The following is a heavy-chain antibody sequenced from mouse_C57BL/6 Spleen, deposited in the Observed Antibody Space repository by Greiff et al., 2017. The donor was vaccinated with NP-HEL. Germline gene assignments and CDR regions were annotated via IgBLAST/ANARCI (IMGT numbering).Heavy chain of an antibody. CDR1: GYTFTSYW. V-gene: IGHV1-64*01. D-gene: IGHD2-4*01. CDR2: IHPNSGST. CDR3: AREGNDYDGAWFAY. Sequence: VQLQQSGAELVKPGASVKLSCKASGYTFTSYWMHWVKQRPGQGLEWIGMIHPNSGSTNYNEKFKSKATLTVDKSSSTAYMQLSSLTSEDSAVYYCAREGNDYDGAWFAYWGQGTLVTVSA. J-gene: IGHJ3*01.